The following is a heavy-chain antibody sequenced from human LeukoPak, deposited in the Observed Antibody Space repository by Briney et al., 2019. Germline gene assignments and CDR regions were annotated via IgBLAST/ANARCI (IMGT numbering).Heavy chain of an antibody. V-gene: IGHV3-15*01. J-gene: IGHJ4*02. CDR2: IKNKEDGETT. Sequence: PGGSLRLSCATSGFIFINAYMSWVRQAPGQGLEWVGRIKNKEDGETTDYGVPVKGRFTISRDDSQNTLYLQMNRLQTEDTAVYFCATSHNWKYGGDHYWGQGTLVTVSS. CDR3: ATSHNWKYGGDHY. D-gene: IGHD1-7*01. CDR1: GFIFINAY.